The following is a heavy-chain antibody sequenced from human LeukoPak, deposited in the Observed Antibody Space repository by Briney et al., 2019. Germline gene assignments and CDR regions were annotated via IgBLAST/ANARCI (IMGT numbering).Heavy chain of an antibody. Sequence: SETLSLTCAVYGGSFSGYYWSWIRQPPGKGLEWIGYIYYSGSTYYNPSLKSRVTISVDTSKNQFSLKLSSVTAADTAVYYCARARGELTVWGQGTLVTVSS. CDR3: ARARGELTV. CDR2: IYYSGST. D-gene: IGHD3-10*01. V-gene: IGHV4-30-4*01. CDR1: GGSFSGYY. J-gene: IGHJ4*02.